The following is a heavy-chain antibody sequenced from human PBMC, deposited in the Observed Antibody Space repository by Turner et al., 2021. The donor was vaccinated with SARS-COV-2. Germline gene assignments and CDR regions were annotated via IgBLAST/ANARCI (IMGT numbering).Heavy chain of an antibody. Sequence: EVQLVESGGGLVQPGGSLRLPCAASGFTFSSYWMHWVRQAPGKGLVWVSRINSDGRSTSYADSVKGRFTISRDNAKNTLYLQMNSLRAEDTAVYYCARVGIAAAGPTFYYYYYGMDVWGQGTTVTVSS. V-gene: IGHV3-74*01. D-gene: IGHD6-13*01. CDR1: GFTFSSYW. CDR2: INSDGRST. J-gene: IGHJ6*02. CDR3: ARVGIAAAGPTFYYYYYGMDV.